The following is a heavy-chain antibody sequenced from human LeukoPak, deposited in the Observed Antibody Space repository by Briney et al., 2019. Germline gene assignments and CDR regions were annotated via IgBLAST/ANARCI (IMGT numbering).Heavy chain of an antibody. D-gene: IGHD2-21*02. CDR3: ARDGGDLVAFDI. Sequence: APVKVSCKASGYTFTGYYMHWVRQAPGQGLEWMGWINPNSGGTNYAQKFQGRVTMTRDTSISTAYMELSRLRSDDTAVYYCARDGGDLVAFDIWGQGTMVTVSS. CDR1: GYTFTGYY. CDR2: INPNSGGT. J-gene: IGHJ3*02. V-gene: IGHV1-2*02.